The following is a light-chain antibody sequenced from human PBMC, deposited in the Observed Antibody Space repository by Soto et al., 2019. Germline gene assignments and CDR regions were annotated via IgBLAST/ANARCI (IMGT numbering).Light chain of an antibody. Sequence: QSALTQPASVSGSPGQSITISCTGTSSDVGNYNLVSWYQQHPGKAPKLMIYEGSKRPSGVSNRFSGSKSDNTASLTISGLQAEDEANYYCCSYARGSTYVFGPGNKVIV. CDR2: EGS. CDR1: SSDVGNYNL. CDR3: CSYARGSTYV. V-gene: IGLV2-23*01. J-gene: IGLJ1*01.